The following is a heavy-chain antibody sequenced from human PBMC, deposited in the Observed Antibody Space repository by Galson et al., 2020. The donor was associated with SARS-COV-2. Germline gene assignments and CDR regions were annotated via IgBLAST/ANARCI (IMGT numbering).Heavy chain of an antibody. J-gene: IGHJ5*02. V-gene: IGHV4-39*01. D-gene: IGHD2-15*01. CDR2: IYYSGST. CDR3: ARVTLGFCSGGSCPEFDWFDP. Sequence: ETSETLSLTCTVSGGSISSSSYYWGWIRQPPGKGLEWIGSIYYSGSTYYNPSLKSRVTISVDTSKNQFSLKLSSVTAADTAVYYCARVTLGFCSGGSCPEFDWFDPWGQGTLVTVSS. CDR1: GGSISSSSYY.